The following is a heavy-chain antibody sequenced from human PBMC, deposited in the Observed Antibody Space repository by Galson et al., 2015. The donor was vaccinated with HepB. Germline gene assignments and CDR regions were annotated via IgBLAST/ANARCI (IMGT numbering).Heavy chain of an antibody. J-gene: IGHJ4*02. CDR2: IYYSGST. V-gene: IGHV4-31*03. Sequence: TLSLTCTVSGGSISSGGYYWSWIRQHPGKGLEWIGYIYYSGSTYYNPSLKSRVTISVDTSKNQFSLKLSSVTAADTAVYYCARDSDSSGYSDYWGQGTLATVSS. CDR1: GGSISSGGYY. CDR3: ARDSDSSGYSDY. D-gene: IGHD3-22*01.